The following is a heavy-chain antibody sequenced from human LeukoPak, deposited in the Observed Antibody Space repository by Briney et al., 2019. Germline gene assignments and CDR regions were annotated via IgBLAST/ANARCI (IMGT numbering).Heavy chain of an antibody. J-gene: IGHJ4*02. CDR1: GFTFSSYA. CDR2: IRYDGSNK. Sequence: GGSLRLSCAASGFTFSSYAMHWVRQAPGKGLEWVAVIRYDGSNKYYADSVKGRFTISRDNSKNTLYLQMNSLRAEDTAVYYCAKDSGLANTHFDYWGQGTLVTVSS. CDR3: AKDSGLANTHFDY. V-gene: IGHV3-30*02. D-gene: IGHD3/OR15-3a*01.